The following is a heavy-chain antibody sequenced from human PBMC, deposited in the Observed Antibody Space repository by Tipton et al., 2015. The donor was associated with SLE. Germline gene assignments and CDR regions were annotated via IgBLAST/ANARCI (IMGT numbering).Heavy chain of an antibody. V-gene: IGHV4-59*12. CDR3: AREGGFTMTYEYFQH. Sequence: TLSLTCTVSGGSISSYYWSWIRQPPGKGLEWIGYIYYSGSTNYNPSLKSRVTISIDTSKNQFSLKLSSVTAADTAVYYCAREGGFTMTYEYFQHWGQGTLVTVSS. CDR2: IYYSGST. CDR1: GGSISSYY. D-gene: IGHD3-22*01. J-gene: IGHJ1*01.